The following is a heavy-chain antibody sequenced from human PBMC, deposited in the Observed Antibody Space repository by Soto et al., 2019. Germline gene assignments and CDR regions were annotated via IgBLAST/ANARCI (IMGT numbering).Heavy chain of an antibody. CDR3: ARDKRDLRFLEWSYYFDF. D-gene: IGHD3-3*01. CDR1: GFTFSSYA. Sequence: QVQLVESGGGVVQPGRSLRLSCAASGFTFSSYAMHWVRQAPGKGLEWVAVISYDGSNKYYADSVKGRFTISRDNSKNTLYLQMNSLRAEDTAVYYCARDKRDLRFLEWSYYFDFWGQGTLVVVSS. V-gene: IGHV3-30-3*01. CDR2: ISYDGSNK. J-gene: IGHJ4*02.